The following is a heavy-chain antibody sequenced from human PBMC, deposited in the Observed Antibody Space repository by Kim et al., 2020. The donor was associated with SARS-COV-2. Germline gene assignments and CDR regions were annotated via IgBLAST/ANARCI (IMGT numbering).Heavy chain of an antibody. D-gene: IGHD3-10*01. J-gene: IGHJ3*02. CDR3: ARNIISGGLFDI. V-gene: IGHV3-74*03. Sequence: KYADSVRGRFTISRDNAKTTMYLQMYSLRAEDTALYYCARNIISGGLFDIWGQGTMVTVSS.